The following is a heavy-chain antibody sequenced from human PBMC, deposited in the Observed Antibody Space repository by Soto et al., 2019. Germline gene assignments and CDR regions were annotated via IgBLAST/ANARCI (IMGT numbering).Heavy chain of an antibody. V-gene: IGHV3-23*01. J-gene: IGHJ4*02. CDR2: ISGSGGST. CDR3: AKGNWNYPWYFDY. CDR1: GFTFSSYA. Sequence: PGWSLRLSCASSGFTFSSYAMSWVRQAPGKGLEWVSAISGSGGSTYYADSVKGRFTISRDNSKNTLYLQMNSLRAEDTAVYYCAKGNWNYPWYFDYWGQGTLVTVSS. D-gene: IGHD1-7*01.